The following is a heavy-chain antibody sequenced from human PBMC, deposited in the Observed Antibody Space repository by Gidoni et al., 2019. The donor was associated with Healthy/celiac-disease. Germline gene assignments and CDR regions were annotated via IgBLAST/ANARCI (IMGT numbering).Heavy chain of an antibody. Sequence: QVQLVQSGAEVKKPGASVKVSCKASGYTFTGHYMHWLRQAPGQGLEWMGWINPNSGGTNYAQKFQGRVTMTRDTSISTAYMELSRLRSDDTAVYYCARDGSHYYDSSGYYWYFDLWGRGTLVTVSS. CDR1: GYTFTGHY. CDR2: INPNSGGT. J-gene: IGHJ2*01. CDR3: ARDGSHYYDSSGYYWYFDL. V-gene: IGHV1-2*02. D-gene: IGHD3-22*01.